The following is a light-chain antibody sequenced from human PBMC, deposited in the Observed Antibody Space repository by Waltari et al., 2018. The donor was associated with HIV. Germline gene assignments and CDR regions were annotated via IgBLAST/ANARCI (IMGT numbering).Light chain of an antibody. CDR3: QQCKKLPLT. V-gene: IGKV1-33*01. J-gene: IGKJ4*01. CDR2: AAS. Sequence: DIHISQSPSSLSASLGGRVPIACQAIQDIENYLTWYQQKPGKSPKLLIYAASTLEVGVPSRFSGGGSGTDFNFTINNLQPDDFATYYCQQCKKLPLTFGGGTKVEMK. CDR1: QDIENY.